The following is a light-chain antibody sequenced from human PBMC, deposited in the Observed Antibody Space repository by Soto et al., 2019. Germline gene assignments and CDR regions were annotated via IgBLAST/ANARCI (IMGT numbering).Light chain of an antibody. CDR1: SSDVGGYNY. CDR2: DVS. Sequence: QSALTQPASVSGSPGQSITISCTGTSSDVGGYNYVSWYQQHPGKAPKLMIYDVSNRPSGVSNRFSGSKSGNTASLTSSGLQAEDEADYYCSSYTRSSTLVFGGGTKLTVL. CDR3: SSYTRSSTLV. J-gene: IGLJ2*01. V-gene: IGLV2-14*01.